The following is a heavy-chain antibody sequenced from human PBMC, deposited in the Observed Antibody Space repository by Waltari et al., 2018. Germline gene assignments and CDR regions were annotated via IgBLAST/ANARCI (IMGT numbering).Heavy chain of an antibody. CDR2: IKQDGSEK. CDR1: GFTFSSHW. Sequence: EVQLVESGGGLVQPGGSLSLSCAASGFTFSSHWMSWVRQAPGKGLEWVANIKQDGSEKYYVDSVKGRFTISRDNAKNSLYLQMNSLRAEDTAVYYCARDPKYYYYGMDVWGQGTTVTVSS. J-gene: IGHJ6*02. CDR3: ARDPKYYYYGMDV. V-gene: IGHV3-7*03.